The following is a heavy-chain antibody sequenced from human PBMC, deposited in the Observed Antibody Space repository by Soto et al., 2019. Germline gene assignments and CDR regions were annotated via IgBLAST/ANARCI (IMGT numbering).Heavy chain of an antibody. J-gene: IGHJ4*02. CDR3: AERESTTVSHLAS. D-gene: IGHD4-17*01. Sequence: EVQLLESGGGLVQPGGSLRLSCAASGFTFSNYAMSWVRQAPGKGLEWVSGISAAGGTTYYADSVKGRFTISRDKAQTALFLQMNSLRAEDTAVYHCAERESTTVSHLASGGQGTLVRVSS. CDR1: GFTFSNYA. V-gene: IGHV3-23*01. CDR2: ISAAGGTT.